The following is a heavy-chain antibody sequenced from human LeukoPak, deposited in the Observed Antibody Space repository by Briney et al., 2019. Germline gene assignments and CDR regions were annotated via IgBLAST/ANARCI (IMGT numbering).Heavy chain of an antibody. J-gene: IGHJ4*02. CDR2: IYYSGST. D-gene: IGHD3-22*01. V-gene: IGHV4-30-4*01. CDR3: ARGDHYDSSGLQFDY. Sequence: SETLSLTCTVSGGSISSSSYYWSWIRQPPGKGLEWIGYIYYSGSTYYNPSLKSRVTISVDTSKNQFSLKLSSVTVADTAVYYCARGDHYDSSGLQFDYWGQGTLVTVSS. CDR1: GGSISSSSYY.